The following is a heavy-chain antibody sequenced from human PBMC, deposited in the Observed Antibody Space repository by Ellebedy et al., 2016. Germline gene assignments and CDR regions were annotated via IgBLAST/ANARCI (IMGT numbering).Heavy chain of an antibody. CDR1: GDSISNKISL. CDR2: VYYSGTT. Sequence: SETLSLTCTVTGDSISNKISLWGWIRQPPGKGLEWIGNVYYSGTTYYSPSLQSRVSMSVDTSKNQFSLRLSSVTAADTAVYYCARHDYYGSGRNFDFWGLGSLVTVAS. CDR3: ARHDYYGSGRNFDF. V-gene: IGHV4-39*01. D-gene: IGHD3-10*01. J-gene: IGHJ4*02.